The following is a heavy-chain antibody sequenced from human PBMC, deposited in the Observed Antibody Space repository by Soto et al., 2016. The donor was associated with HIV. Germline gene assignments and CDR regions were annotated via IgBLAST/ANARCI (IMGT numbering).Heavy chain of an antibody. CDR1: GYTFTSYY. CDR3: TRDQSGTGLLGFDY. V-gene: IGHV1-46*01. Sequence: QVQLVQSGAEVKKPGASVKVSCKASGYTFTSYYMHWVRQAPGQGLEWMGIINPSGGSTTYAQKFQGRVTMTSDTSTSTVYMEVSSLRSEDTAVYYCTRDQSGTGLLGFDYWGQGNAGHRLL. J-gene: IGHJ4*02. D-gene: IGHD1-1*01. CDR2: INPSGGST.